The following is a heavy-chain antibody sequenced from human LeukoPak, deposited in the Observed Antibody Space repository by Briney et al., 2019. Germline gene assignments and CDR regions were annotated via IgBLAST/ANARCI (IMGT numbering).Heavy chain of an antibody. CDR2: IDYSGST. CDR3: ARDQVVPAAGARYYYYGMDV. V-gene: IGHV4-61*01. J-gene: IGHJ6*04. D-gene: IGHD2-2*01. Sequence: SETLSLTCTVSGVSVSSGSYYWSWIRQPPGKGLEWIGYIDYSGSTNYNPSLKSRVTISVDTSKNQFSLKLSSVTAADTAVYYCARDQVVPAAGARYYYYGMDVWGKGTTVTVSS. CDR1: GVSVSSGSYY.